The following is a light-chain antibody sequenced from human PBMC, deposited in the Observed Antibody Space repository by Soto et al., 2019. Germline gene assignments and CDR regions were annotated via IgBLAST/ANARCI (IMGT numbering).Light chain of an antibody. Sequence: QPVLTQPPSASGTPGQRVTISCSGSSSNIGSNYVYWYQKLPGTAPKLLIYRNNQRPSGVPDRFSGSKSGTSASLAISGLRSEDEADYYCAAWDDSLGYVFGTGTKLTVL. CDR3: AAWDDSLGYV. CDR1: SSNIGSNY. CDR2: RNN. V-gene: IGLV1-47*01. J-gene: IGLJ1*01.